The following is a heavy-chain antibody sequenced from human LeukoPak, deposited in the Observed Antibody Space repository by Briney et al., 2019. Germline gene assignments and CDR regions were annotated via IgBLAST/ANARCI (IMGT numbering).Heavy chain of an antibody. J-gene: IGHJ4*02. CDR2: INYYNGNT. D-gene: IGHD3-3*01. CDR1: GYTFSSYG. V-gene: IGHV1-18*01. Sequence: ASVKVSCKASGYTFSSYGISWVRQAPGQGLEWMGWINYYNGNTKYAQNLQGRVTMTTDTSTSTAYMELRSLRSDDTAVYYCARDEEVYYDFWSGYYTSDHWGQGTLVTVSS. CDR3: ARDEEVYYDFWSGYYTSDH.